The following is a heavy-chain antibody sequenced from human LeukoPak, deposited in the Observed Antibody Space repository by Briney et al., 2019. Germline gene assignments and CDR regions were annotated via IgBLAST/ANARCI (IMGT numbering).Heavy chain of an antibody. CDR3: ARGPEYSSGWYGGY. J-gene: IGHJ4*02. V-gene: IGHV3-48*03. CDR1: GFTFSSYE. Sequence: GGSLRPSCAASGFTFSSYEMTWVRQAPGKGLEWISYISSSGSTIYYADSVKGRLTISRDNAKNSLYLQMNSLRAEDTAVYYCARGPEYSSGWYGGYWGQGALVTVSS. CDR2: ISSSGSTI. D-gene: IGHD6-19*01.